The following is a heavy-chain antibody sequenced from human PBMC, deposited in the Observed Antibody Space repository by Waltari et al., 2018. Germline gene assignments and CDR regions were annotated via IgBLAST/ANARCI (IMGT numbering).Heavy chain of an antibody. V-gene: IGHV1-2*06. D-gene: IGHD3-3*01. CDR2: INPNSGDT. CDR1: GYTFTEFF. Sequence: QVQLVQSGAEVKKSGASVKVSCKASGYTFTEFFIHWVRQAPGQGLEWMGRINPNSGDTSYAQRFQGRVTMTGDTSITTAYMELTGLRSDDTAIYYCARSGGGTTTFGVAEWGQGSLVTVSS. J-gene: IGHJ4*02. CDR3: ARSGGGTTTFGVAE.